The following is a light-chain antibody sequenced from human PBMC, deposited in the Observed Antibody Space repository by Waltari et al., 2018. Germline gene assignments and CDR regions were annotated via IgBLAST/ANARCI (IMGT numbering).Light chain of an antibody. CDR1: QNVRNF. J-gene: IGKJ4*01. CDR3: QQRNNWPLT. CDR2: DKA. V-gene: IGKV3-11*01. Sequence: DTVLTQSPATLSLSPGERATLSCRASQNVRNFLAWYQQKPGQAPRLLIYDKANRATGIPARFSGSGFGTDFTLTITSLEPEDFAVYYCQQRNNWPLTFGGGTKVEIK.